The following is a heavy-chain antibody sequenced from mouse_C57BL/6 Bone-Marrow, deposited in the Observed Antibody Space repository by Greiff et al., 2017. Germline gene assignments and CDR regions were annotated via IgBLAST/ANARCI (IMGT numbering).Heavy chain of an antibody. CDR1: GYTFTSYW. Sequence: QVQLQQPGAELVRPGSSVKLSCKASGYTFTSYWMHWVKQRPIQGLEWIGNIDPSDSETHYNQKFKDKATLTVDKSSSTAYMQLSSLTSEDSADYYCARFGGYGYWYFDVWGTGTTVTVSS. D-gene: IGHD2-10*02. J-gene: IGHJ1*03. CDR2: IDPSDSET. CDR3: ARFGGYGYWYFDV. V-gene: IGHV1-52*01.